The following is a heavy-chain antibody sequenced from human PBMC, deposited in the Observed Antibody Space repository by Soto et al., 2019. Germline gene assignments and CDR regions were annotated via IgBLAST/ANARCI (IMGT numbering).Heavy chain of an antibody. Sequence: QVQLVQSGAEVKKPGASVEVSCKESGYTFTTYYIHWVRHATGQGLEWMGVINPGGVSTKYAQKFQDRFTMTSDTSTSTVYMDLSSLRSEDTAVYFCARGGNGYNVGYWSFDLWGRGTQVTVSP. D-gene: IGHD1-1*01. J-gene: IGHJ2*01. CDR2: INPGGVST. V-gene: IGHV1-46*01. CDR1: GYTFTTYY. CDR3: ARGGNGYNVGYWSFDL.